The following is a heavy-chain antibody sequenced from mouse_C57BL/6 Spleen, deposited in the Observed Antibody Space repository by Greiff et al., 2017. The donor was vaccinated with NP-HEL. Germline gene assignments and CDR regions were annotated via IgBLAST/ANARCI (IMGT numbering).Heavy chain of an antibody. CDR3: AINWGRYYYGSSYEGWYFDV. D-gene: IGHD1-1*01. V-gene: IGHV2-9-1*01. J-gene: IGHJ1*03. CDR1: GFSLTSYA. Sequence: VMLVQSGPGLVAPSQSLSITCTVSGFSLTSYAISWVRQPPGKGLEWLGVIWTGGGTNYNSAPKSRLSISKDNSKSQVFLKMNCLQPENTARYYCAINWGRYYYGSSYEGWYFDVWGTGTTVTVSS. CDR2: IWTGGGT.